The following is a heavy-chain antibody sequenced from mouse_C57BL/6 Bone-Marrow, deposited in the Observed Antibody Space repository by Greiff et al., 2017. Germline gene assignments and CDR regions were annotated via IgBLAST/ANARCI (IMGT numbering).Heavy chain of an antibody. D-gene: IGHD1-1*01. CDR3: TTVYYYGSSPYYFDY. J-gene: IGHJ2*01. CDR2: IDPENGDT. CDR1: GFNIKDDY. V-gene: IGHV14-4*01. Sequence: EVQLQQSGAELVRPGASVKLSCTASGFNIKDDYMHWVKQRPEQGLEWIGWIDPENGDTEYASKFQGKATITAHTSSNTAYLQLSSLTSEDTAVYYCTTVYYYGSSPYYFDYWGQGTTLTVSS.